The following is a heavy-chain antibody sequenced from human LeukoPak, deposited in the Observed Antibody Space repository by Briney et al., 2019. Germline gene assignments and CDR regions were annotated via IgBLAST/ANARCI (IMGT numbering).Heavy chain of an antibody. D-gene: IGHD2-15*01. J-gene: IGHJ3*02. CDR2: INWNGGST. V-gene: IGHV3-20*04. CDR3: ARDFSPGGYCSGGSCEPGAFDI. Sequence: GGSLRLSCAASGFTFDDYGMSWVRHAPGKGLEWVSGINWNGGSTGYADSVKGRFTISRDNAKNSLYLQMNSLRAEDTALYYCARDFSPGGYCSGGSCEPGAFDIWGQGTMVTVSS. CDR1: GFTFDDYG.